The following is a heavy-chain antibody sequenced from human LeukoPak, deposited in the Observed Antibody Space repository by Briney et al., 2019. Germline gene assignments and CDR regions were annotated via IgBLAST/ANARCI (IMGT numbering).Heavy chain of an antibody. CDR1: GFTFSTYE. CDR2: INSRGKTK. V-gene: IGHV3-48*03. CDR3: ARDQNWSPDW. D-gene: IGHD1-1*01. Sequence: PGRSLRLSCAASGFTFSTYEMNWVRQAPGKGLEWVSYINSRGKTKHYSDSVKGRFTVSRDNAKNSLYLQMNSLRAEDTAMYYCARDQNWSPDWWGQGTLVTVSS. J-gene: IGHJ4*02.